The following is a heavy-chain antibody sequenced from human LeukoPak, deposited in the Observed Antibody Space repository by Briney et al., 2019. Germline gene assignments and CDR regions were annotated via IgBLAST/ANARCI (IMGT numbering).Heavy chain of an antibody. CDR2: IYYSGST. D-gene: IGHD3-10*01. CDR3: VRLRGFGGYDYYMDV. CDR1: GGSISSSSYY. V-gene: IGHV4-39*01. Sequence: SETLSLTCTVSGGSISSSSYYWGWIRQPPGKGLEWIGSIYYSGSTYYNPSLKSRVTISVDTSKNQFSLKLSSVTAADTAVYYCVRLRGFGGYDYYMDVWGKGTTVTVSS. J-gene: IGHJ6*03.